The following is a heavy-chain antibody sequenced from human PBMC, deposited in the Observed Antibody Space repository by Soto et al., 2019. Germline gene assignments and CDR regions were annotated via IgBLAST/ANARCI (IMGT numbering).Heavy chain of an antibody. CDR1: GYSFTSYW. V-gene: IGHV5-51*01. Sequence: PGESLKISCKGSGYSFTSYWIGWVLQMPGKGLEWMGVIYPGDSDTRSSPSFQGQATISADKSISTAYLQRSSLNASDTAMYYCARLGSIAARTYYYGMDVWGQGTTVTVSS. D-gene: IGHD6-6*01. CDR2: IYPGDSDT. J-gene: IGHJ6*02. CDR3: ARLGSIAARTYYYGMDV.